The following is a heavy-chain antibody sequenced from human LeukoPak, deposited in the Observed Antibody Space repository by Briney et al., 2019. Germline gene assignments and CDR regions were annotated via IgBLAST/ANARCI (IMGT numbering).Heavy chain of an antibody. D-gene: IGHD4-23*01. Sequence: ASVKASCKVSGYTLTELSMHWVRQAPGKGLEWMGGFDPEDGETIYAQKFQGRVTMTEDTSTDTAYMELSSLRSEDTAVYYCATPHQTQAREKNAFDIWGQGTMVTVSS. CDR3: ATPHQTQAREKNAFDI. CDR2: FDPEDGET. J-gene: IGHJ3*02. V-gene: IGHV1-24*01. CDR1: GYTLTELS.